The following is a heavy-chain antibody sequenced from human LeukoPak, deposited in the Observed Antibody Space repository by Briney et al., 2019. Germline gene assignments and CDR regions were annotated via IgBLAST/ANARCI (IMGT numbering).Heavy chain of an antibody. CDR1: GFTSSTYG. CDR2: FSRSITTI. CDR3: ARDDCSTSSCQKHQNWFDP. J-gene: IGHJ5*02. D-gene: IGHD2-2*01. V-gene: IGHV3-48*01. Sequence: GGSLRLSCVVYGFTSSTYGMNCVGQAAGTGLEWGSYFSRSITTIYYADSVKGRFTISRDNAENSLYLQMNGLRAEDTAVYYCARDDCSTSSCQKHQNWFDPWGQGTLVTVSS.